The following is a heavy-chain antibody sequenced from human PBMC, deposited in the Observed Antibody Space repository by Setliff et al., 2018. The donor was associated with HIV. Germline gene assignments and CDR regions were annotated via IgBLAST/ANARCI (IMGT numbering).Heavy chain of an antibody. CDR2: IHYRGST. D-gene: IGHD4-17*01. Sequence: SETLSLTCTVSGGAIRTYYWSWIRQPPGKGLEWICYIHYRGSTNYSPSLKSRVTISVDTSKNQFSLKLSSVTAADTAVYYCARDGGLNAYGGNSESWYFDLWGRGTLVTVSS. CDR3: ARDGGLNAYGGNSESWYFDL. CDR1: GGAIRTYY. V-gene: IGHV4-59*01. J-gene: IGHJ2*01.